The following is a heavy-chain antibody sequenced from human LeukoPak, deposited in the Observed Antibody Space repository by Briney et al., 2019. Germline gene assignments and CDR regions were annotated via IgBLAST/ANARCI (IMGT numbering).Heavy chain of an antibody. V-gene: IGHV1-2*02. Sequence: ASVKVSCKASGYTFTGYYLHWVRQAPGQGLEWMGWINPHSGGINYAQNFQGRVTMTRDTSVSTAYMELSSLRSDDTAVYYCASRGEGSSWTFDYWGQGTLVTVSS. CDR1: GYTFTGYY. CDR3: ASRGEGSSWTFDY. CDR2: INPHSGGI. D-gene: IGHD6-13*01. J-gene: IGHJ4*02.